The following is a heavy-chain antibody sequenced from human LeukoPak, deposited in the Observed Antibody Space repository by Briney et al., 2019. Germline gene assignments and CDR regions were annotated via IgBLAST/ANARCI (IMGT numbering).Heavy chain of an antibody. Sequence: GGSLRLSCAASGFTFSSYGMHWVRQAPGKGLEWVSAISGSGGSTYYADSVKGRFTISRDNSKNTLYLQMNSLRAEDTAVYYCAKALTTYFWSGYYPQVYFDYWGQGTLVTVSS. CDR1: GFTFSSYG. V-gene: IGHV3-23*01. CDR3: AKALTTYFWSGYYPQVYFDY. D-gene: IGHD3-3*01. CDR2: ISGSGGST. J-gene: IGHJ4*02.